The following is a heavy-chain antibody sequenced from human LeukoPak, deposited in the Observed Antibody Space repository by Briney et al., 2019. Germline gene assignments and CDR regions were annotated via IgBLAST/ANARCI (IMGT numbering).Heavy chain of an antibody. Sequence: GGSLRLSCAASGFSFSGYAMNWVRQAPGRGLEWVSAISSGGVSSYYADSVKGRFTISRDNSKNTLYLQMDSLRAEDSSIYYCANLPGKGMPNVLDVWGKGTTATVSS. J-gene: IGHJ6*04. V-gene: IGHV3-23*01. D-gene: IGHD2-8*01. CDR1: GFSFSGYA. CDR3: ANLPGKGMPNVLDV. CDR2: ISSGGVSS.